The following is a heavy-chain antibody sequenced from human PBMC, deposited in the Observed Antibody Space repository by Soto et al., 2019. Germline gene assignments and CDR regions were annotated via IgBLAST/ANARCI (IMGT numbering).Heavy chain of an antibody. J-gene: IGHJ4*02. CDR3: AKDADIEGSYDFWSGYRPGDY. CDR1: GFTFSSYA. D-gene: IGHD3-3*01. Sequence: GGSLRLSCAASGFTFSSYAMSWVRQAPGKGLEWVSAISGSGGSTYYADSVKGRFTISRDNSKNTLYLQMNSLRAEDTAVYYCAKDADIEGSYDFWSGYRPGDYWGQGTLVTVSS. V-gene: IGHV3-23*01. CDR2: ISGSGGST.